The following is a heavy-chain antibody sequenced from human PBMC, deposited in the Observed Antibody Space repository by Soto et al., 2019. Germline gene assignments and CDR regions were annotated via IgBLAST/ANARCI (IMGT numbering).Heavy chain of an antibody. CDR3: ARDPHNYYDSSGPTYYYYGMDV. CDR2: IIPIFGTA. J-gene: IGHJ6*02. V-gene: IGHV1-69*01. D-gene: IGHD3-22*01. Sequence: QVQLVQSGAEVKKPGSSVKVSCKASGGTFSSYAISWVRQAPGQGLEWMGGIIPIFGTANYAQKFQGRVTITADESTSTADMELSSLRSEDTAVYYCARDPHNYYDSSGPTYYYYGMDVWGQGTTVTVSS. CDR1: GGTFSSYA.